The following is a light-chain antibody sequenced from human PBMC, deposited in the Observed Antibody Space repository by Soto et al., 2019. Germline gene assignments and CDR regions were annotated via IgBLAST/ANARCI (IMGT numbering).Light chain of an antibody. CDR2: DVS. CDR3: ASYASSNTVL. CDR1: SSDIGGYNY. Sequence: QSALTQPASVSGSPGQSITISCTGTSSDIGGYNYVSWYQQHPGKAPKLTIYDVSDRPSGVSNRFSGSKSGNTASLTISGLQAEDEADYYCASYASSNTVLFGGGTQLTVL. J-gene: IGLJ2*01. V-gene: IGLV2-14*03.